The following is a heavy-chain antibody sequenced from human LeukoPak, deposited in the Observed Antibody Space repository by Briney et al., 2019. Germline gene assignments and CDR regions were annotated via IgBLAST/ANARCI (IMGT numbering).Heavy chain of an antibody. CDR2: IYYSGST. V-gene: IGHV4-39*07. CDR1: GGSITNINYY. J-gene: IGHJ4*02. CDR3: AREGYCSGGTCYGWIPIGY. Sequence: SETLSLTCTVSGGSITNINYYWGWIRQPPGKGLEWIGSIYYSGSTYYNPSLKSRVTISITSNNQFSLKLNSVTAADTAVYYCAREGYCSGGTCYGWIPIGYWGQGTLVTVSS. D-gene: IGHD2-15*01.